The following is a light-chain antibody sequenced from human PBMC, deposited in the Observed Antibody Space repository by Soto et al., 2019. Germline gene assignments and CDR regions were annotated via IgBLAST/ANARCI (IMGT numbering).Light chain of an antibody. J-gene: IGLJ2*01. CDR2: DNN. CDR3: GTWEITLSAGV. Sequence: QSVLTQPPSVSAAPGQKGTISCSGTTSNIGNKYVSWYQQVPGTAPKLLIYDNNKRPSGIPDRFSGSKSGTSATLGITGLQTGDEADYYRGTWEITLSAGVFGGGTKLTVL. CDR1: TSNIGNKY. V-gene: IGLV1-51*01.